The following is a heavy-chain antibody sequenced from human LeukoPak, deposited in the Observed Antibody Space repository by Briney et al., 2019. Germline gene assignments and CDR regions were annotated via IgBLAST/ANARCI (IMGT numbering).Heavy chain of an antibody. CDR3: ARVSGGKWELLGSIDY. Sequence: GGSLRLSCAASGFTFSSYGMHWVRQAPGKGLEWVSSISTSSSYIYYADSVKGRFTISRDNAKNSLYLQMNSLRAEDTAVYYCARVSGGKWELLGSIDYWGQGTLVTVSS. D-gene: IGHD1-26*01. CDR1: GFTFSSYG. J-gene: IGHJ4*02. CDR2: ISTSSSYI. V-gene: IGHV3-21*01.